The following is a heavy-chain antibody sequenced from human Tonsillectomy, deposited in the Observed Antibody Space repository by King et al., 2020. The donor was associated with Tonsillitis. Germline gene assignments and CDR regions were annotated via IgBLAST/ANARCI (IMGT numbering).Heavy chain of an antibody. D-gene: IGHD3-10*01. CDR1: GGSISSGDYY. CDR3: ARLLSYYYGSGIPHNWFDP. Sequence: VQLQESGPGLVKPSQTLSLTCTVSGGSISSGDYYWSWIRQPPGKGLEWIGYIYYSGSTYYNPSLKSRVTISVDTSKNQFSLKLSSVTAADTAVYYCARLLSYYYGSGIPHNWFDPWGQGTLVTVSS. V-gene: IGHV4-30-4*01. CDR2: IYYSGST. J-gene: IGHJ5*02.